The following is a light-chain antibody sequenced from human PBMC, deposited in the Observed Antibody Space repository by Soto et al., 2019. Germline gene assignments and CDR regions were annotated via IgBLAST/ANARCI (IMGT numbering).Light chain of an antibody. CDR2: RAS. CDR3: QQYYNWPPFT. CDR1: QSVSSN. J-gene: IGKJ3*01. V-gene: IGKV3-15*01. Sequence: EIVMTQSPATLSVSPGERATLSCRASQSVSSNLAWYQQKPGQAPRLLIYRASTRATGVPARFSGSGSGTEFTLTISSLQSEDFANYYCQQYYNWPPFTFGQGTKVDIK.